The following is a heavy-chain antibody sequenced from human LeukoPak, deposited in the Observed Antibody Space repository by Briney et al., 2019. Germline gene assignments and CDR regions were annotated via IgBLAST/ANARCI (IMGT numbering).Heavy chain of an antibody. CDR3: ARGRYLTTLGGAAAGFLDY. D-gene: IGHD6-13*01. J-gene: IGHJ4*02. CDR2: INHSGST. CDR1: GGFFSGYY. V-gene: IGHV4-34*01. Sequence: PSETLSLTCGVYGGFFSGYYWNWIRQSPGKGLEWIGEINHSGSTNYNPSLKSRVTMSVDTSQKQFSLRLTSVRAADTAVYYCARGRYLTTLGGAAAGFLDYWGQGTVVTVSS.